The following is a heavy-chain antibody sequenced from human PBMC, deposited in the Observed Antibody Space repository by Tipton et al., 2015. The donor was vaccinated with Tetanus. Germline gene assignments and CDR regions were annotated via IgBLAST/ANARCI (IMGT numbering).Heavy chain of an antibody. V-gene: IGHV1-46*01. J-gene: IGHJ4*02. Sequence: QLVQSGAEVKKPGASVKVSCKASGYTFTSYYMHWVRQAPGQGLEWMGIINPSGGSTSYAQKFQGRVTMTRDTSTSTVYMELSSLRSGDTAVYYCARSHDSSGYYYEESKFKHVTFDYWGQGTLVTVSS. CDR1: GYTFTSYY. CDR2: INPSGGST. D-gene: IGHD3-22*01. CDR3: ARSHDSSGYYYEESKFKHVTFDY.